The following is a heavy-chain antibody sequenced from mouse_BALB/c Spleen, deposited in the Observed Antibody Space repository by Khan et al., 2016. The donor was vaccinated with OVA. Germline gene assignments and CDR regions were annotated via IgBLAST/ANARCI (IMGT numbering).Heavy chain of an antibody. CDR3: TNGNYGWFAY. V-gene: IGHV5-9-1*01. CDR1: GFTFSSFA. J-gene: IGHJ3*01. D-gene: IGHD2-1*01. Sequence: EVELVESGGGLVKPGGSLKLSCAASGFTFSSFAMSWVRQTPEKRLDWVATISSAGTYTYYPDSVKGRFPISRDNAKNTLYLQMNSLRSEDTAMYYCTNGNYGWFAYWGQGTLVTVSA. CDR2: ISSAGTYT.